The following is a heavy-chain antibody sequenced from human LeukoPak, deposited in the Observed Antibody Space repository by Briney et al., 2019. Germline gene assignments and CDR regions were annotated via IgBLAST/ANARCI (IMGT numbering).Heavy chain of an antibody. CDR2: ISSNGGST. J-gene: IGHJ4*02. CDR1: GVTFSSYA. V-gene: IGHV3-64D*06. CDR3: VKDQNYYGSGSYRDY. Sequence: DPGGSLRLSCSASGVTFSSYAMHWVRQAPGKGLEYVSAISSNGGSTYYADSVKGRFTISTDNSKNTLYLQMSSLRAEDTAVYYCVKDQNYYGSGSYRDYWGQGTLVTVSS. D-gene: IGHD3-10*01.